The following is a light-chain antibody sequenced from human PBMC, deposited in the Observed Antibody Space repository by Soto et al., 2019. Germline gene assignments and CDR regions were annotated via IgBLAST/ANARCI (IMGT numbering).Light chain of an antibody. V-gene: IGKV1-12*02. Sequence: DFQMPQSPSSVSASVGDRVTITCRASQGLSSWLSWYQQNQGKAPKLLIYAASSLQSGVPSRFSGSGSGTDCTLAISCLQPEDFATYYCQQANSFPSFTFGPGTKVDIK. CDR2: AAS. J-gene: IGKJ3*01. CDR3: QQANSFPSFT. CDR1: QGLSSW.